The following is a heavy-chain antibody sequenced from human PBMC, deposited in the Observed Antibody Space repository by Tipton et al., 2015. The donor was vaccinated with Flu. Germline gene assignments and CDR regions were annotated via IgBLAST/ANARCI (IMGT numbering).Heavy chain of an antibody. CDR1: GFTFRNYW. V-gene: IGHV3-7*03. CDR2: IKQDGSQK. Sequence: GSLRLSCAASGFTFRNYWMTWVRQAPGKGLEWVANIKQDGSQKYYVDSVKGRFTISRDNAKNSLYLQMNSLRAEDTAVYYCVRQIGGGDCYWGQGTLVTVSS. J-gene: IGHJ4*02. D-gene: IGHD2-21*01. CDR3: VRQIGGGDCY.